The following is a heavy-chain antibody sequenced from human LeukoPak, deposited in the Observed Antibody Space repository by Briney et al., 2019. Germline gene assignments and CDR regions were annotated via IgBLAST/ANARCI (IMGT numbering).Heavy chain of an antibody. CDR1: GGSISSGSYY. CDR2: IYTSGST. D-gene: IGHD6-6*01. J-gene: IGHJ4*02. V-gene: IGHV4-61*02. CDR3: ARTLYSSSSENYFDY. Sequence: SQTLSLTCTVSGGSISSGSYYWSWIRQPAGKGLEWIGRIYTSGSTNYNLSLKSRVTISLDTSKNQFSLKLRSVTAADTAVYFCARTLYSSSSENYFDYWGQGTLVTVSS.